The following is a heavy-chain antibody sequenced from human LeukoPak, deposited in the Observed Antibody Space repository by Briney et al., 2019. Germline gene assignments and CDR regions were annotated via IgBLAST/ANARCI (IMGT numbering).Heavy chain of an antibody. J-gene: IGHJ4*02. V-gene: IGHV3-30*02. CDR2: IRYDGSNK. D-gene: IGHD2-2*01. Sequence: PGGSLRLSCAASGFTFSSYGMHWVRQAPGKGLEWVAFIRYDGSNKYYADSVKGRCTISRDNSKDTLYLQMNSLRAEDTAVYYCAKDEVPAASFDYWGQGTLVTVSS. CDR3: AKDEVPAASFDY. CDR1: GFTFSSYG.